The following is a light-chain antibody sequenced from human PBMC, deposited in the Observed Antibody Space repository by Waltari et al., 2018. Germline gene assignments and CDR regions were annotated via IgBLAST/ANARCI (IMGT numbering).Light chain of an antibody. J-gene: IGLJ1*01. V-gene: IGLV1-40*01. CDR3: QSYDSSLSV. CDR1: SSNIGAGYD. Sequence: QSVLTQPPSVSGAPGQRVTIPCTGSSSNIGAGYDVHWYQQLPGTAPKPLIYANSNRPSGVPDRFSGSKSGTSASLAITGLQAEDEADYYCQSYDSSLSVFGTGTKVTVL. CDR2: ANS.